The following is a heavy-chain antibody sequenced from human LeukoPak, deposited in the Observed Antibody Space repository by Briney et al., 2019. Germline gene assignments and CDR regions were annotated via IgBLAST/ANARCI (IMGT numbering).Heavy chain of an antibody. J-gene: IGHJ5*02. CDR2: INTKTGRT. CDR1: GYSFTDYY. CDR3: ARADFIDAGPYLIGP. V-gene: IGHV1-2*02. Sequence: ASVKVSCKTSGYSFTDYYIHWVRQAPGEGLEWMAWINTKTGRTSSARKFQGRVTMTRDPSITTVYMDMAWLTSDDTAIYFCARADFIDAGPYLIGPWGQGTLVTVSS. D-gene: IGHD3-3*01.